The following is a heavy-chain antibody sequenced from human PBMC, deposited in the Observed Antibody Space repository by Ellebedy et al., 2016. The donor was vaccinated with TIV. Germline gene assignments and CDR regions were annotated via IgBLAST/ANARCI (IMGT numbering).Heavy chain of an antibody. CDR3: ARGHDYIWGSYRLPDY. Sequence: ASVKVSCKASGYTFSDYYIEWVRQAPGQGLEWMGIINPSGGTTTYAQKLQGRVTMTRDPSTSTVYMELTSLRSEDTAMYYCARGHDYIWGSYRLPDYWGQGTLVTVSS. CDR1: GYTFSDYY. CDR2: INPSGGTT. D-gene: IGHD3-16*02. J-gene: IGHJ4*02. V-gene: IGHV1-46*04.